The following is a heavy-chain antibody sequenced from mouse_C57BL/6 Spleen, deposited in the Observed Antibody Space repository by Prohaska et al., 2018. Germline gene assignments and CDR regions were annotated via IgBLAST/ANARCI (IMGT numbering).Heavy chain of an antibody. CDR3: ARNDERVWFAY. Sequence: EVQLQQSGPVLVKPGASVKMSCKASGYTFTDYYMNWVKQSQGKSLEWIGVINPYNGGTSYNQKFKGKATLTVDKPSSTAYMELNSLTSEDSAVYYCARNDERVWFAYWGQGTLVTVSA. J-gene: IGHJ3*01. CDR1: GYTFTDYY. D-gene: IGHD2-12*01. CDR2: INPYNGGT. V-gene: IGHV1-19*01.